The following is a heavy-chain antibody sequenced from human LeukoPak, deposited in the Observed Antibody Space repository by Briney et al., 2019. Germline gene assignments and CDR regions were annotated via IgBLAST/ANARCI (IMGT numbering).Heavy chain of an antibody. CDR1: GGSISSGGYY. D-gene: IGHD5-12*01. CDR2: IYTSGST. J-gene: IGHJ4*02. Sequence: PSGTLSLTCTVSGGSISSGGYYWSWIRQPAGKGLEWIGRIYTSGSTNYNPSLKSRVTISVDTSKNQFSLKLSSVTAADTAVYYCARDPGYSGYDWYFDYWGQGTLVTVSS. V-gene: IGHV4-61*02. CDR3: ARDPGYSGYDWYFDY.